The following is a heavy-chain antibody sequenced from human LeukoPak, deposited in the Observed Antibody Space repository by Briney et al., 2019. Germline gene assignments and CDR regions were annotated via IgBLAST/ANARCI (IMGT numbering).Heavy chain of an antibody. J-gene: IGHJ5*02. CDR2: INPSGGST. CDR3: AREYYYDSSGYNWFDP. CDR1: GYTFTSYY. V-gene: IGHV1-46*01. Sequence: VASVKVSCKASGYTFTSYYMHWVRQAPGQGLEWMGIINPSGGSTSYAQKFQGRVTMTRDTSTSTVYMELSSLRSEDTAVYYCAREYYYDSSGYNWFDPWGQGTLVTVSS. D-gene: IGHD3-22*01.